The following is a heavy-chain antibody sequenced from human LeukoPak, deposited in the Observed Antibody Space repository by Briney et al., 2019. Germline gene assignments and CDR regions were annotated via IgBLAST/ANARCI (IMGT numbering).Heavy chain of an antibody. CDR2: IKQDGSEK. V-gene: IGHV3-7*01. D-gene: IGHD2-2*01. CDR3: ARMPRGPDV. Sequence: GGSLRLSCAASGFTFSSYWMLWVRQAPGKGLEWVASIKQDGSEKYYVDSMKGRFTISRDNAKNSLYLQMNSLRAEDTAVCYCARMPRGPDVWGKGTTVTVSS. J-gene: IGHJ6*04. CDR1: GFTFSSYW.